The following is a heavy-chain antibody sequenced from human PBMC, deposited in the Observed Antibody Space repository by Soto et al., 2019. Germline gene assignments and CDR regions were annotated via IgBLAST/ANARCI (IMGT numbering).Heavy chain of an antibody. CDR3: AKAYSSPAHYYYGMDV. CDR1: GFTFSSYA. V-gene: IGHV3-23*01. CDR2: ISGSGGST. J-gene: IGHJ6*02. Sequence: VQLLESGGGLVQPGGSLRLSCAASGFTFSSYAMSWVRQAPGKGLEWVSAISGSGGSTYYADSVKGRFTISRDNSKNTLYLQMNSLRAEDTAVYYCAKAYSSPAHYYYGMDVWGQGTTVTVSS. D-gene: IGHD6-13*01.